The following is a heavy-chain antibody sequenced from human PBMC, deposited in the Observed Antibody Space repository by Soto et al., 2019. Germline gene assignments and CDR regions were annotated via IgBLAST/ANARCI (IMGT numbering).Heavy chain of an antibody. CDR2: ISGNGRST. CDR1: GFNFIDYP. CDR3: AKPSGLATAGSALDY. J-gene: IGHJ4*02. V-gene: IGHV3-23*01. D-gene: IGHD6-13*01. Sequence: GGSLRLSCATSGFNFIDYPMSWVRQAPGKGLEWVSKISGNGRSTYYADSVKGRFTISRDNSRNTVYLQMNSLRAEDTAVYYCAKPSGLATAGSALDYWGQGTLVTVSS.